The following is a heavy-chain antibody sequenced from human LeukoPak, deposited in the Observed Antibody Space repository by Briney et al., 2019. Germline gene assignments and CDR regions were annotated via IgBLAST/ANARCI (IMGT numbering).Heavy chain of an antibody. V-gene: IGHV3-53*01. D-gene: IGHD3-16*01. Sequence: GGSLRLSCAVSGFIVSSDYMSWVRQAPGKGLEWVSVIYSGGRTLYADSVKGRFTTSRANSMNTLDLQMNSLRVEDTAMYYCARDGLRLGELGGAFDVWGQGTMVTVSS. J-gene: IGHJ3*01. CDR1: GFIVSSDY. CDR2: IYSGGRT. CDR3: ARDGLRLGELGGAFDV.